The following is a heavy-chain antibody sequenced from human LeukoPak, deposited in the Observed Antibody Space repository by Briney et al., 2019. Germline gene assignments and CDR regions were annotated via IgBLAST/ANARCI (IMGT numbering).Heavy chain of an antibody. CDR3: ARDQSCYGMDV. V-gene: IGHV4-59*01. CDR2: IYYSGST. J-gene: IGHJ6*02. CDR1: GGSISSYY. Sequence: SETLSLTCTVSGGSISSYYWSWIRQPPGEGLEWIGYIYYSGSTNYNPSLKSRVTISVDTSKNQFSLNVSSVIAADTAVYYCARDQSCYGMDVWGQGTTVTVSS.